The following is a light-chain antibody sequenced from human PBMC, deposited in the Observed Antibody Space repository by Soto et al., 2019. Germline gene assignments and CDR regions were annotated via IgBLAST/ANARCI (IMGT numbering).Light chain of an antibody. CDR3: SSYTSSSTL. CDR1: TSDVGGYNY. CDR2: DVT. J-gene: IGLJ1*01. Sequence: QSALTQPPSVSGSPGQSVTISCTGTTSDVGGYNYVSWFQQHPGEAPKLMIYDVTKRPSGVPDRFSGSKSGNTASLTISGLQAEDEADYYCSSYTSSSTLFGTGTKLTVL. V-gene: IGLV2-11*01.